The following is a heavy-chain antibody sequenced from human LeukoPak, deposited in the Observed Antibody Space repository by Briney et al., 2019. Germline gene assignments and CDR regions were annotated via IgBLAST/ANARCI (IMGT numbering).Heavy chain of an antibody. V-gene: IGHV3-7*01. J-gene: IGHJ6*03. D-gene: IGHD3-3*01. CDR3: ARLNYDFWSGVWEGYYMDV. Sequence: GGSLRLSCAASGFIFSNYWMTWVRQAPGKGLEWVANIKHDGTEKYYMDSVKGRFTISRDNAKNSLYLQVNSVRAEDTAVYYCARLNYDFWSGVWEGYYMDVWGKGTTVTVSS. CDR2: IKHDGTEK. CDR1: GFIFSNYW.